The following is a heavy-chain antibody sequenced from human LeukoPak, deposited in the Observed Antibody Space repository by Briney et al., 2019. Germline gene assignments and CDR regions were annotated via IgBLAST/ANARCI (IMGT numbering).Heavy chain of an antibody. Sequence: GGSLRLSCGASGFTFSSYGMHWVRQAPGKGLEWVAVISHDGSNRYYADSVKGRFTISRDNSKNTLYLQMNSLRAEDTAVYYCAKPRDYDILTGYSYWGQGTLVTVSS. V-gene: IGHV3-30*18. CDR2: ISHDGSNR. J-gene: IGHJ4*02. D-gene: IGHD3-9*01. CDR1: GFTFSSYG. CDR3: AKPRDYDILTGYSY.